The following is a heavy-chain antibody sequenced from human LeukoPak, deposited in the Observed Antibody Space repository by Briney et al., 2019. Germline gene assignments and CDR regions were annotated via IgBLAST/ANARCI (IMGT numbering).Heavy chain of an antibody. Sequence: GASVKVSCKASGGTFSSYAISWVRQAPGQGLEWMGGIIPIFGTANYAQKFQGRVTITADESTSTAYMELSSLRSEDTAVYYCCRDGYNKGDYWGQGTLVTVSS. CDR3: CRDGYNKGDY. CDR2: IIPIFGTA. CDR1: GGTFSSYA. V-gene: IGHV1-69*13. J-gene: IGHJ4*02. D-gene: IGHD5-24*01.